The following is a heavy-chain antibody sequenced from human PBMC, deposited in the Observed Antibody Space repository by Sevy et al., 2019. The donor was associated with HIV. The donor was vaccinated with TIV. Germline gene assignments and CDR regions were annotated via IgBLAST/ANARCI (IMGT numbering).Heavy chain of an antibody. CDR2: IKSKADGGTT. CDR1: GFTFTYAW. D-gene: IGHD2-8*02. Sequence: GGSLRLSCAASGFTFTYAWMSWVRQAPGKGLEWVGRIKSKADGGTTDYAAPVKGRFTSSTDDSKTTLYLQMNSLKTEDTAVYYCATDPSIVLLVTDGMDVWGQGTTVTVSS. V-gene: IGHV3-15*01. CDR3: ATDPSIVLLVTDGMDV. J-gene: IGHJ6*02.